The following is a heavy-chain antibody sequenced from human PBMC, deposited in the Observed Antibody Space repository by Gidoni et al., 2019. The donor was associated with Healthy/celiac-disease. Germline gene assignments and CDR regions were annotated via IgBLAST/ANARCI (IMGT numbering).Heavy chain of an antibody. V-gene: IGHV1-69*01. CDR2: IIPIFGTA. CDR3: AGGMLGYCSSTSCYSWFDP. D-gene: IGHD2-2*02. J-gene: IGHJ5*02. Sequence: QVQLVQSGAEVKKLGSSVKVSCKASGGTFSSYAISWVRQAPGQGLEWMGGIIPIFGTANYAQKLQGRVTITADESTSTAYKELSSLRSEETAVYYCAGGMLGYCSSTSCYSWFDPWGQGTLVTVSS. CDR1: GGTFSSYA.